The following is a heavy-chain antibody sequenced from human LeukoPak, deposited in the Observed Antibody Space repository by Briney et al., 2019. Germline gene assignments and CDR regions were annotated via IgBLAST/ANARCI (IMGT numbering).Heavy chain of an antibody. V-gene: IGHV4-34*01. CDR1: GGSFSGYY. D-gene: IGHD2-21*02. Sequence: PSETLSLTCAVYGGSFSGYYWSWIRQPPGKGLEWIGEINHSGSTNYNPSLKSRVTISVDTSKNQISLKLSSVTAADTAVYYCARGLSAIVHWGQGTLVTVSS. CDR2: INHSGST. J-gene: IGHJ4*02. CDR3: ARGLSAIVH.